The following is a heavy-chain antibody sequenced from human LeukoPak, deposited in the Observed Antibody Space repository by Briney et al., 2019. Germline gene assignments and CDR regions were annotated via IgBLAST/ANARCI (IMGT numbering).Heavy chain of an antibody. J-gene: IGHJ4*02. CDR2: ISYDGSNK. CDR1: GFSFSSHA. D-gene: IGHD3-22*01. Sequence: GGSLRLSCAASGFSFSSHAMHWVRQAPGKGLEWVTVISYDGSNKYYADSVKGRFTISRDNSKNTLYLQMNSLRAEDTAVYYCARDAYDSSGYLFDYWGQGTLVTVSS. V-gene: IGHV3-30-3*01. CDR3: ARDAYDSSGYLFDY.